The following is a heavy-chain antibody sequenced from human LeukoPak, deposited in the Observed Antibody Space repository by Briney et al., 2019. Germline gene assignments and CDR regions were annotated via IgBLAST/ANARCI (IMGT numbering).Heavy chain of an antibody. CDR2: IYYSGST. CDR1: GGSISSSSYY. J-gene: IGHJ5*02. V-gene: IGHV4-39*07. CDR3: ARDNAAVVRGRNWFDP. D-gene: IGHD3-10*01. Sequence: PSETLSLTCTVSGGSISSSSYYWGWIRQPPGKGLEWIGSIYYSGSTYYNPSLKSRVTISVDTSKNQFSLKLSSVTAADTAVYYCARDNAAVVRGRNWFDPWGQGTLVTVSS.